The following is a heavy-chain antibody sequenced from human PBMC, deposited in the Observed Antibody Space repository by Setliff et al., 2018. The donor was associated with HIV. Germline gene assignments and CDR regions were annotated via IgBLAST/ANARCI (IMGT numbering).Heavy chain of an antibody. D-gene: IGHD2-2*01. CDR3: ASSPAWRSDFGLHTFDY. V-gene: IGHV4-38-2*02. CDR1: GYSISSRYY. CDR2: VYHTGST. Sequence: SETLSLTCTVSGYSISSRYYWGWIRQPPGKGLERIGSVYHTGSTYYNPSLKSRVTMSADTSKNQFSLKLSSVTAADTAVYYCASSPAWRSDFGLHTFDYWGQGTLVTVSS. J-gene: IGHJ4*02.